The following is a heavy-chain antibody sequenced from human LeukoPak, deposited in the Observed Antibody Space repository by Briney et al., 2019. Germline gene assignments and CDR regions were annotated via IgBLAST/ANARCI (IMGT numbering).Heavy chain of an antibody. V-gene: IGHV4-30-2*01. J-gene: IGHJ4*02. CDR3: ARQKATPLPEEFDY. CDR1: GDSISTGGYY. CDR2: TSHRGTT. D-gene: IGHD4-23*01. Sequence: SETLSLTCTVSGDSISTGGYYWSWVRQPPGKGLEWIGYTSHRGTTDYNPSLKSRLTIFMDKSNNHFSLRLTSATAADTAVYFCARQKATPLPEEFDYWGQGTLVTVSS.